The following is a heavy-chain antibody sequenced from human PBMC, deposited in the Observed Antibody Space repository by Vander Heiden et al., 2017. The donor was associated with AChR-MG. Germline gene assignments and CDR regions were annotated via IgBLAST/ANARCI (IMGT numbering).Heavy chain of an antibody. CDR3: ARDLYSSSVNWFDP. Sequence: QVQLVQSGAEVKKPGASVKVSCKSSGYTVTSYGISWVRQAPGQGLEWMVWISAYNGNTDYAQKLQGRVTMTTDTSTSTAYMELRSLRSDDTAVYYCARDLYSSSVNWFDPWGQGTLVTVSS. V-gene: IGHV1-18*01. J-gene: IGHJ5*02. CDR1: GYTVTSYG. D-gene: IGHD6-6*01. CDR2: ISAYNGNT.